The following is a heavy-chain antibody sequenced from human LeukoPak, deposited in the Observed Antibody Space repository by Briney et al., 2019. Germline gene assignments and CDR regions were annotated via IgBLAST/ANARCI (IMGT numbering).Heavy chain of an antibody. Sequence: GGSLRLSCAASGFTFSSYGMHWVRQAPGKGLEWVAVIWYDGSNKYYADSVKGRFTISRDNSKNTLYLQMNSLRAEDTAVYYCARVLRYFDAPFDYWGQGTLVTVSS. D-gene: IGHD3-9*01. V-gene: IGHV3-33*01. CDR1: GFTFSSYG. CDR3: ARVLRYFDAPFDY. J-gene: IGHJ4*02. CDR2: IWYDGSNK.